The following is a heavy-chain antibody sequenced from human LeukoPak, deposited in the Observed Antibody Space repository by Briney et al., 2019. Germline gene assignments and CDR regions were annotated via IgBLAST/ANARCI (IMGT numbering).Heavy chain of an antibody. CDR1: GGTFSSYA. Sequence: GASVKVSCKASGGTFSSYAISWVRQAPGQGLEWMGGIIPIFGTANYAQKFQGRVTITADESTSTAYMELSSLRSEDTAVYYCARDLRWIQLWSRLQYYYYGMDVWGQGTTVTVSS. CDR2: IIPIFGTA. CDR3: ARDLRWIQLWSRLQYYYYGMDV. V-gene: IGHV1-69*13. J-gene: IGHJ6*02. D-gene: IGHD5-18*01.